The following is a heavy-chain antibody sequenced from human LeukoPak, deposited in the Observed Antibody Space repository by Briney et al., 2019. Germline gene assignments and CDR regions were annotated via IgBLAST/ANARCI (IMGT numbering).Heavy chain of an antibody. V-gene: IGHV1-8*01. J-gene: IGHJ6*02. CDR2: MNPNSGNT. Sequence: GASVKVSCKASGYTFTSYDINWVRQATGQGLEWMGWMNPNSGNTGYAQKFQGRVTMTRNTSISTAYMELSSLRSEDTAVYYCARDVVEMASYYYYYYGMDVWGQGTTVTVSS. CDR3: ARDVVEMASYYYYYYGMDV. CDR1: GYTFTSYD. D-gene: IGHD5-24*01.